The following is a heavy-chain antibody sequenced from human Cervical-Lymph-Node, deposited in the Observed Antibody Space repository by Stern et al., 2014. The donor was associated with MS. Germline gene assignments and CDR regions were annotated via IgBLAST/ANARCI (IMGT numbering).Heavy chain of an antibody. D-gene: IGHD3-22*01. CDR1: GDSIVTSSHY. CDR2: IYHTGST. CDR3: ARDSGYPDY. J-gene: IGHJ4*02. Sequence: VQLEESGPGLVKPSQSLSLTCTVSGDSIVTSSHYWSWIRQHPGKGLEWIGYIYHTGSTNYNPSLKSRVILSIDTSKNQFSLNLSSVTVADTAVYYCARDSGYPDYWGQGTLVTVSS. V-gene: IGHV4-31*03.